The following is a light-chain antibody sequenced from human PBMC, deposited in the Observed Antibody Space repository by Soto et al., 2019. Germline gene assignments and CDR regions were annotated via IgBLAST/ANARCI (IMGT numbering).Light chain of an antibody. J-gene: IGLJ1*01. V-gene: IGLV2-14*03. CDR1: ISDVGGYNY. Sequence: QSVLTQPASVSGSPGQSITISCTGTISDVGGYNYVSWYQQHPGKVPKLMIFDVSNRPSGVSNRFSGSKSGYTASLTISVLQAEDEADYYCSSYTSSSTYVFGTGTKVTVL. CDR2: DVS. CDR3: SSYTSSSTYV.